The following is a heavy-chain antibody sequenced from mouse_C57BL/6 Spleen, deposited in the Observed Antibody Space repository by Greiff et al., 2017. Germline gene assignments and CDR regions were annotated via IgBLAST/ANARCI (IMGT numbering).Heavy chain of an antibody. CDR1: GYSFTGYF. D-gene: IGHD2-4*01. CDR2: INPYNGDT. Sequence: EVKLMESGPELVKPGDSVKISCKASGYSFTGYFMNWVMQSHGKSLEWIGRINPYNGDTFYNQKFKGKATLTVDKSSSTAHMELRSLTSEDSAVYYCTRNGDYDRYCGVWGTGTTVDVPS. CDR3: TRNGDYDRYCGV. J-gene: IGHJ1*03. V-gene: IGHV1-20*01.